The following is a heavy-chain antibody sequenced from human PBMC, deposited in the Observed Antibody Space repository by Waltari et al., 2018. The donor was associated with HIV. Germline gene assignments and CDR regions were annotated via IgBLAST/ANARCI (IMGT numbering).Heavy chain of an antibody. CDR1: GFTLGTYG. CDR3: AKDKGGVTYIFDY. J-gene: IGHJ4*02. CDR2: IAYDGDNK. V-gene: IGHV3-30*18. Sequence: QVQLVASGGGVVQPGRSLRLSCAASGFTLGTYGMHWVRQAPGKGLEWVAFIAYDGDNKYYADSVKGRCTLSRDNSKNTVYLQINSLRAEDSAVYYCAKDKGGVTYIFDYWGQGTLVTVSS. D-gene: IGHD1-1*01.